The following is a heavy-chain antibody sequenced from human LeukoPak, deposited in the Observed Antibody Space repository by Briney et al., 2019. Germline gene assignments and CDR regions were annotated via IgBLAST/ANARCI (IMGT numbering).Heavy chain of an antibody. V-gene: IGHV1-46*01. CDR3: ANSGSYSQFDY. CDR1: GYTFTSYY. J-gene: IGHJ4*02. Sequence: ASVKVSCKASGYTFTSYYMHWVRQAPGQGLEWMGIINPSGGSTSYAQKFQGRVTMTRDTSTSTVYMELNSLTSEDTAVYYCANSGSYSQFDYWGQGTLVTVSS. D-gene: IGHD3-10*01. CDR2: INPSGGST.